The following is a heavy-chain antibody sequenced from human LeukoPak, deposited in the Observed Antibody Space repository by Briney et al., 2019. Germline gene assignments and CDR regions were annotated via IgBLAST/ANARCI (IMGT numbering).Heavy chain of an antibody. Sequence: SETLSLTWTVSGGSISSGSYYWRWIRQPAGKGLEWIGRIYTSGSTNYNPSLKSRVTISVDTSKNQFSLKLSSVTAADTAVYYCARLNSGSYYNYYYYYMDVWGKGTTVTVSS. CDR1: GGSISSGSYY. CDR3: ARLNSGSYYNYYYYYMDV. CDR2: IYTSGST. J-gene: IGHJ6*03. D-gene: IGHD1-26*01. V-gene: IGHV4-61*02.